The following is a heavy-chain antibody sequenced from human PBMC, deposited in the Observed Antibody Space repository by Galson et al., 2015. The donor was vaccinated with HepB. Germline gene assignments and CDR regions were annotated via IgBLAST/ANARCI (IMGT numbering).Heavy chain of an antibody. Sequence: SLRLSCAASGFSFSSYAMSWVRQAPGKGLEWVSGISGSGGSTHYADSVKGRFTISRDNSKNTMYLQMNSLRAEDTAVYYCAKDLMGATTQGDWGQGTLVTVSS. J-gene: IGHJ4*02. CDR3: AKDLMGATTQGD. D-gene: IGHD1-26*01. CDR1: GFSFSSYA. CDR2: ISGSGGST. V-gene: IGHV3-23*01.